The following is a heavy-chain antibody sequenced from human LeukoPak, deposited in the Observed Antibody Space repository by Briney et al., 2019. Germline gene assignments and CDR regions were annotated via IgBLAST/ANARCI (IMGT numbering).Heavy chain of an antibody. D-gene: IGHD6-13*01. CDR1: GFSFSSYS. V-gene: IGHV3-21*04. CDR3: AKEAAAGTSGFDP. J-gene: IGHJ5*02. CDR2: ISSDSSDI. Sequence: KTGGSLRLSCAASGFSFSSYSMNWVRQAPGKGLEWVSSISSDSSDIFHADSVKGRFTISRDNAKNSLYLQMNSLRAEDTALYYCAKEAAAGTSGFDPWGQGTLVTVSS.